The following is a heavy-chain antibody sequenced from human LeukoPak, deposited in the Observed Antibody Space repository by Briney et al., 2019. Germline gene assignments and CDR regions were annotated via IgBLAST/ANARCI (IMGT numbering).Heavy chain of an antibody. D-gene: IGHD3-16*01. CDR2: IMSQADGGTT. Sequence: GGSLRLSCAASGITFTNAWMTWVRQAPGKGLEWVGRIMSQADGGTTDYAAPVQGRFTISRDDSKNILYLRMNSLKSEDTGIYYCCSDGGSATYADYWGQGTLVAVSS. J-gene: IGHJ4*02. CDR3: CSDGGSATYADY. CDR1: GITFTNAW. V-gene: IGHV3-15*01.